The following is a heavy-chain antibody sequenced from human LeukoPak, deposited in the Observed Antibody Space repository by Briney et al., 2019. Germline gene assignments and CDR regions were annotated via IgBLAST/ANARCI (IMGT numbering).Heavy chain of an antibody. CDR2: IYYSGTT. CDR1: GGSLSGYY. D-gene: IGHD6-13*01. J-gene: IGHJ4*02. CDR3: ARGVYIAAARYGY. V-gene: IGHV4-59*01. Sequence: SETLSLTCAVYGGSLSGYYWSWIRQPPGKGLEWIGYIYYSGTTNYNPSLKSRVTISVDTSKNQFSLKLSSVTAADTAVYYCARGVYIAAARYGYWGQGTLVTVSS.